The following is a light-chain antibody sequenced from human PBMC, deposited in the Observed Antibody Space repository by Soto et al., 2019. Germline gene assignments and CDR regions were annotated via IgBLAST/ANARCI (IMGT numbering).Light chain of an antibody. CDR1: QSINSW. V-gene: IGKV1-5*03. J-gene: IGKJ1*01. Sequence: DIQMTQSPSTLSASVGDSVTITCRASQSINSWLAWYQQKPGKAPKLLIYKASSLESGVPSRFSGSGSGTEFTLTISSLRPDDFATYYCQEYNSYWTFGQGTKVEIK. CDR3: QEYNSYWT. CDR2: KAS.